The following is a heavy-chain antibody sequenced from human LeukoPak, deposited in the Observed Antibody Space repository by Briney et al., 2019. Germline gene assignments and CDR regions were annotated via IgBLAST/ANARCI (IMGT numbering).Heavy chain of an antibody. D-gene: IGHD1-20*01. Sequence: SETLSLTCTVSGYSINNGYYWGWIRQPPGKGLEWIGSIYHDGRIDYNPSLKSRITISRDTSNDQFSLKLSSVTAADTAMYYCARDTSPGITGTYWGQGTLVTVSS. V-gene: IGHV4-38-2*02. CDR3: ARDTSPGITGTY. J-gene: IGHJ4*02. CDR2: IYHDGRI. CDR1: GYSINNGYY.